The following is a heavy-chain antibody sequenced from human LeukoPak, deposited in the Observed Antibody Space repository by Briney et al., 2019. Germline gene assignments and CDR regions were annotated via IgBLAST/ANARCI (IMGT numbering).Heavy chain of an antibody. D-gene: IGHD6-6*01. CDR2: IYYSGST. Sequence: NPSETLSLTCTVSGGSISSYYWSWIRQPPGKGLEWIGYIYYSGSTNYNPSLKSRVTISVDTSKNLFSLKLSSVTAADTAVYYCARLCGSSSCYYYYGMDVWGQGTTVTVSS. J-gene: IGHJ6*02. CDR3: ARLCGSSSCYYYYGMDV. V-gene: IGHV4-59*08. CDR1: GGSISSYY.